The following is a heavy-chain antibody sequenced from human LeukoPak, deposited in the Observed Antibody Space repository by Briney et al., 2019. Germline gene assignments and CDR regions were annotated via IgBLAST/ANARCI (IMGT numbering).Heavy chain of an antibody. Sequence: GRSLRLSCAASGFTFSSYGMHWVRQAPGKGLEWVAVIWYDRSNEYYADPVKGRFTISRDNSKNTLYLQMNSLRVEDTAVYYCAKGGFVDTAMVIDYWGQGTLVTVSS. J-gene: IGHJ4*02. CDR1: GFTFSSYG. CDR3: AKGGFVDTAMVIDY. D-gene: IGHD5-18*01. V-gene: IGHV3-33*06. CDR2: IWYDRSNE.